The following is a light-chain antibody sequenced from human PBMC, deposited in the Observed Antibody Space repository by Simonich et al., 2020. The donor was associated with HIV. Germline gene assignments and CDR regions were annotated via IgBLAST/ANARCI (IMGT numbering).Light chain of an antibody. CDR3: QQYYGAPIT. J-gene: IGKJ5*01. Sequence: IVITQSPYSLSVSLGERAPINCKSSTSFLSNNKNFLACFQHKPGHLPNMLIYWASTRESGVPDRFSGSGSGTDFTLTISSLQAEDVAVYYCQQYYGAPITFGQGTRLEI. CDR1: TSFLSNNKNF. V-gene: IGKV4-1*01. CDR2: WAS.